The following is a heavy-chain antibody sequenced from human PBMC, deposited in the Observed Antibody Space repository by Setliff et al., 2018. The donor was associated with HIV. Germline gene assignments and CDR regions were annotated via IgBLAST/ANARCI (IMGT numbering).Heavy chain of an antibody. Sequence: ASVKVSCKASGYTFTGYYMHWVRQAPGQGLEWMGWISGFNGNTKYAQSFQDRVAMTTETATRTAYMEMRSLRSDDTAVYFCARVPYRSAWFSGGHDAFDIWGQGTMVTVSS. CDR2: ISGFNGNT. J-gene: IGHJ3*02. CDR3: ARVPYRSAWFSGGHDAFDI. CDR1: GYTFTGYY. V-gene: IGHV1-18*04. D-gene: IGHD6-19*01.